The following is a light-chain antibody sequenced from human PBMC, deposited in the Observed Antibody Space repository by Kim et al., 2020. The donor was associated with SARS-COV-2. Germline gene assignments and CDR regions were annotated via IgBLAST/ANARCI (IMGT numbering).Light chain of an antibody. V-gene: IGLV7-46*01. CDR2: DTN. Sequence: GTVPLPCGSSTGTVTSGQYPYWFQQKPGQAPRTLIYDTNNKHSWTPARFSGSVVGGKAALTLSGAQPEDEADYYCLLSYSGAWVFGGGTQLTVL. J-gene: IGLJ3*02. CDR1: TGTVTSGQY. CDR3: LLSYSGAWV.